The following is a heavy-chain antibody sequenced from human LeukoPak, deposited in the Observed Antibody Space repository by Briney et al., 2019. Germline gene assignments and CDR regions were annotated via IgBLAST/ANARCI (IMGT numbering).Heavy chain of an antibody. CDR3: ARDGGYSYGAVNY. CDR2: ISSSSSYI. J-gene: IGHJ4*02. D-gene: IGHD5-18*01. V-gene: IGHV3-21*01. CDR1: GFTFSSCS. Sequence: GGSLRLSCAASGFTFSSCSMNWVRQAPGKGLEWVSSISSSSSYIYYADSVKGRFTISRDNAKNSLYLQMNSLRAEDTAVYYCARDGGYSYGAVNYWGQGTLVTVSS.